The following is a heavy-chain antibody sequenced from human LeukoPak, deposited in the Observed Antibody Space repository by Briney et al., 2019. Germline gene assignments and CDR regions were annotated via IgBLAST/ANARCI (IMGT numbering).Heavy chain of an antibody. CDR1: GFTFDDYA. D-gene: IGHD5-12*01. CDR2: ISWNSGSI. V-gene: IGHV3-9*01. Sequence: PGRSLRLSCAASGFTFDDYAMHWVRQAPGKGLEWVSGISWNSGSIGYADSVKGRFTVSRDNTKNTLYLQMNSLRAEDTAVYYCASDAPTVGTLDYWGQGTLVTVSS. J-gene: IGHJ4*02. CDR3: ASDAPTVGTLDY.